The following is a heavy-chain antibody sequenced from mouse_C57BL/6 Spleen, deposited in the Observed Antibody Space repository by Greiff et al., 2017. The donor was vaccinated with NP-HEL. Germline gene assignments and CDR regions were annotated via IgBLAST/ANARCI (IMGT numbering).Heavy chain of an antibody. Sequence: QVQLKQPGAELVKPGASVKVSCKASGYTFTSYWMHWVKQRPGQGLEWIGRIHPSDSDTNYNQKFKGKATLTVDKSSSTAYMQLSSLTSEDSAVYYCAMRGLRPYAMDYWGQGTSVTVSS. D-gene: IGHD3-1*01. CDR2: IHPSDSDT. J-gene: IGHJ4*01. V-gene: IGHV1-74*01. CDR3: AMRGLRPYAMDY. CDR1: GYTFTSYW.